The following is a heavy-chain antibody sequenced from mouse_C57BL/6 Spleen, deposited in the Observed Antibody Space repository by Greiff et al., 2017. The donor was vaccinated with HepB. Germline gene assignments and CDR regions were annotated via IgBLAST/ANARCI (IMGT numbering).Heavy chain of an antibody. CDR3: ARGTAQASWFAY. D-gene: IGHD3-2*02. J-gene: IGHJ3*01. V-gene: IGHV1-55*01. Sequence: QVQLQQPGAELVKPGASVKMSCKASGYTFTSYWITWVKQRPGQGLEWIGDIYPGSGSTNYNEKFKSKATLTVDTSSSTAYMQLISLTSEDSAVYYCARGTAQASWFAYWGQGTLVTVSA. CDR1: GYTFTSYW. CDR2: IYPGSGST.